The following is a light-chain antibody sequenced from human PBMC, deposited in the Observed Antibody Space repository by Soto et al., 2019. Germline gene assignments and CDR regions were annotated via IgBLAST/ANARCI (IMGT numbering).Light chain of an antibody. CDR3: QQRINWPLT. CDR1: QSVSSY. J-gene: IGKJ4*01. CDR2: DAS. V-gene: IGKV3-11*01. Sequence: EIVLTQSPATLSLSPGERATLSCIASQSVSSYLAWYQQKPGQAPRLLIYDASNRATGIPARFSGSGAGTDFTLTISSLEPEDFAVYYCQQRINWPLTFGGGTKVEIQ.